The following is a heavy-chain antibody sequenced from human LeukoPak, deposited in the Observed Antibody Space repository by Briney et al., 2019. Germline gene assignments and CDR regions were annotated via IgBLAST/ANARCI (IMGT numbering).Heavy chain of an antibody. CDR3: ARLFGSGFGKYYFDY. CDR1: GFTFSSYA. V-gene: IGHV3-21*01. D-gene: IGHD3-10*01. J-gene: IGHJ4*02. CDR2: ISSGSSHI. Sequence: PGGSLRLSCAASGFTFSSYAMEWVRQAPGKGLEWVSSISSGSSHIYYADSVKGRFTISRDGAKKSLSLQMNSLTADDTAVYYCARLFGSGFGKYYFDYWGQGTLVTVSS.